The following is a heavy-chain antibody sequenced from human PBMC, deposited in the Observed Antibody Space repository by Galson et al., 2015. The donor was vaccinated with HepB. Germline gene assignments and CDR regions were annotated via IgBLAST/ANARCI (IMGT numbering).Heavy chain of an antibody. J-gene: IGHJ3*02. CDR2: TYYRSKWYN. D-gene: IGHD6-13*01. Sequence: CAISGDSVSSNSAAWNWIRQSPSRGLEWLGRTYYRSKWYNDYAVSAKSRITINPDTSKNQFSLQLNSVTPEDTAVYYCARDRGRYSSSWYTRGNAFDIWGQGTMVTVSS. CDR1: GDSVSSNSAA. CDR3: ARDRGRYSSSWYTRGNAFDI. V-gene: IGHV6-1*01.